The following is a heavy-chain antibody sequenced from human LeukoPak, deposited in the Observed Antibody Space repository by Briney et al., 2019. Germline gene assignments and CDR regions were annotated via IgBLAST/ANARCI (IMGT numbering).Heavy chain of an antibody. CDR2: IYYSGST. Sequence: SETLSLTCTVSGGSISSYYWSWIRQPPGKGLESIRYIYYSGSTNYNPSLKSRVTISVDTSKNQFSLKLSSVTAADTAVYYCARDRYGDYGMDFDYWGQGTLVTVSS. D-gene: IGHD4-17*01. V-gene: IGHV4-59*01. J-gene: IGHJ4*02. CDR1: GGSISSYY. CDR3: ARDRYGDYGMDFDY.